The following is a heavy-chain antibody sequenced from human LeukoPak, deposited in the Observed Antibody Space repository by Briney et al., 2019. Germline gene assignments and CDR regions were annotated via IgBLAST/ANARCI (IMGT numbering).Heavy chain of an antibody. J-gene: IGHJ4*02. CDR3: ARGRGFGGNARFDY. CDR1: GGSFSGYY. Sequence: SETLSLTRAVYGGSFSGYYWSWIRQPPGKGLEWIGEINHSGSTNYNPSLKSRVTISVDTSKNQFSLKLSSVTAADTAVYYCARGRGFGGNARFDYWGQGTLVTVSS. V-gene: IGHV4-34*01. D-gene: IGHD4-23*01. CDR2: INHSGST.